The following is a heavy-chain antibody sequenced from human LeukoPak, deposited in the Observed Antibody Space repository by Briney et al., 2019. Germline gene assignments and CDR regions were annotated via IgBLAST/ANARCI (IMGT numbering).Heavy chain of an antibody. J-gene: IGHJ6*03. CDR3: AGGLAAAHYYYYMEV. V-gene: IGHV3-48*03. CDR1: GSTFSSYE. D-gene: IGHD6-13*01. Sequence: GGSLRLSCAASGSTFSSYEMNWVRQAQGKGLEWVSYISSSGSTIYYADSVKGRFTISRDNAKNSLYLQMNSLRAEDTAVYYCAGGLAAAHYYYYMEVWGKGTTVTVSS. CDR2: ISSSGSTI.